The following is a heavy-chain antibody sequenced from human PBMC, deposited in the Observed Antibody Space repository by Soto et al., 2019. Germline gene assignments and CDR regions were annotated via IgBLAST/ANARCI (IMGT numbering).Heavy chain of an antibody. CDR3: ARSNYYDSSGYYYRPFDY. J-gene: IGHJ4*02. CDR1: GGSISSYY. CDR2: IYYTGST. V-gene: IGHV4-59*08. Sequence: PSETLSLTCTASGGSISSYYWSWIRQPPGKGLEWIGYIYYTGSTNYNPSLKSRVTISVDTSKNQFSLKLSSVTAADTAVYYCARSNYYDSSGYYYRPFDYWGQGTLVTVSS. D-gene: IGHD3-22*01.